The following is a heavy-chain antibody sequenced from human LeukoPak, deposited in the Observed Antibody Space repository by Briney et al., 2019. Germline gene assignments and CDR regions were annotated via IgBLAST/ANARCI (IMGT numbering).Heavy chain of an antibody. CDR3: AKGGSYAPLDY. Sequence: GGSLRLSCAASGFTFTDSAMTWVRQAPGKGLEWVSAISTSGGDTVYTDSVKDRFTISRDNSKNTLYLQMNSLRAEDTAIYYCAKGGSYAPLDYWGQGTLVTVSS. J-gene: IGHJ4*02. CDR1: GFTFTDSA. V-gene: IGHV3-23*01. D-gene: IGHD1-26*01. CDR2: ISTSGGDT.